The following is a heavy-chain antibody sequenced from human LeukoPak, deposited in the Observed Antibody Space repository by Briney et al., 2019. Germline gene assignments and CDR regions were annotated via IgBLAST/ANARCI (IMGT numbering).Heavy chain of an antibody. D-gene: IGHD4-17*01. CDR1: GGSISSYY. Sequence: PETLSLTCTVSGGSISSYYWNWIRQPPGKGLEWIGYIYYSGSTNYNPSLKSRVTMSVDTSRNQFSLKLSSVTAADTAVYYCARLEHDYGDPGGAFDVWGQGTLVTVSS. CDR3: ARLEHDYGDPGGAFDV. J-gene: IGHJ3*01. CDR2: IYYSGST. V-gene: IGHV4-59*12.